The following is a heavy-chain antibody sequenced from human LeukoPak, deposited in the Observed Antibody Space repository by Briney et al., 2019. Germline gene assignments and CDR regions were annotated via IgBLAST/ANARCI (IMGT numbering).Heavy chain of an antibody. CDR3: ARHSHSSLSLNWFGP. Sequence: SETLSLTCTVSGGSISSGDYYWSWIRQPPGKGLEWIGYIYYSGSTYYNPSLKSRVTISVDTSKNQFSLKLSSVTAADTAVYYCARHSHSSLSLNWFGPWGQGTLVTVSS. CDR1: GGSISSGDYY. CDR2: IYYSGST. J-gene: IGHJ5*02. D-gene: IGHD6-6*01. V-gene: IGHV4-30-4*01.